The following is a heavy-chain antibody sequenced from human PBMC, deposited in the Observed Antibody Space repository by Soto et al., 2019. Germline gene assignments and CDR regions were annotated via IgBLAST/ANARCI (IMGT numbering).Heavy chain of an antibody. CDR1: GFTFSNAW. D-gene: IGHD2-2*01. CDR2: IKSKTDGGTT. CDR3: LRVPAAMPYYYYYGMDV. V-gene: IGHV3-15*07. Sequence: GGSLRLSCAASGFTFSNAWMNWVRQAPGKGLEWVGRIKSKTDGGTTDYAAPVKGRFTISRDDSKNTLYLQMNSLKTEDTAVYYCLRVPAAMPYYYYYGMDVWGQGTTVTVSS. J-gene: IGHJ6*02.